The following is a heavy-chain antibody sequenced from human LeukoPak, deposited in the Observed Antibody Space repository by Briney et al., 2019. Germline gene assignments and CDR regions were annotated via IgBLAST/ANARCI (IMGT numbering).Heavy chain of an antibody. J-gene: IGHJ4*02. CDR3: AREGVAAAGTLYYFDY. D-gene: IGHD6-13*01. CDR1: GGSFSGYY. V-gene: IGHV4-34*01. CDR2: INHSGST. Sequence: SETLSLTCAVYGGSFSGYYWSWIRQPPGKGLEWIGEINHSGSTNYNPSLKSRVTTSVDTSKNQFSLKLSSVTAADTAVYYCAREGVAAAGTLYYFDYWGQGTLVTVSS.